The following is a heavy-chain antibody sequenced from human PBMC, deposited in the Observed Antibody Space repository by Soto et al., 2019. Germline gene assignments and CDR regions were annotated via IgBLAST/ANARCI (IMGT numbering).Heavy chain of an antibody. Sequence: SETLSLTCAVYGGSFSGYYWSWIRQPPGKGLEWIGEINHSGSTNYNPSLKSRVTISVDTSKNQFSLKLSSVTAADTAVYYCARGPITAVAGTDYWGQGTLVTVSS. CDR1: GGSFSGYY. CDR3: ARGPITAVAGTDY. CDR2: INHSGST. J-gene: IGHJ4*02. D-gene: IGHD6-19*01. V-gene: IGHV4-34*01.